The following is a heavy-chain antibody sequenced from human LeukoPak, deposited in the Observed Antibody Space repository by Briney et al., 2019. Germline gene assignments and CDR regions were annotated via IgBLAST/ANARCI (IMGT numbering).Heavy chain of an antibody. J-gene: IGHJ6*03. Sequence: GGSLRLSCAASGFTFSSYEMNWVRQAPGKGPEWVSYISSSGSTIYYADSVKGRFTTSRDNAKNSLYLQMNSLRAEDTAVYYCARRSGSGRRSYYYYYMDVWGNGTTVTISS. CDR2: ISSSGSTI. D-gene: IGHD3-10*01. V-gene: IGHV3-48*03. CDR3: ARRSGSGRRSYYYYYMDV. CDR1: GFTFSSYE.